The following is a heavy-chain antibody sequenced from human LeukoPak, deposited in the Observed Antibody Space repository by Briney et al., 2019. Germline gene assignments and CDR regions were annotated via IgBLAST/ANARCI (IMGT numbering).Heavy chain of an antibody. D-gene: IGHD2-2*01. Sequence: SETLSLTCTVSGNSISSYNYYWSWVRQPAGKGLEWIGYIYYSGSTNYNPSLKSRVTISVDTSKNQFSLKLSSVTAADTAVYYCARRARGIVVVPAAMRGRADAFDIWGQGTMVTVSS. CDR2: IYYSGST. CDR1: GNSISSYNYY. CDR3: ARRARGIVVVPAAMRGRADAFDI. J-gene: IGHJ3*02. V-gene: IGHV4-61*10.